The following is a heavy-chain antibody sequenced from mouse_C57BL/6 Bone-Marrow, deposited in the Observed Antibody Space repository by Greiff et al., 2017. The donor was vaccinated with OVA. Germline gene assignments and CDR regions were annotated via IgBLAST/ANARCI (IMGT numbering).Heavy chain of an antibody. Sequence: EVQLQQSGPELVKPGASVKISCKASGYTFTDYYMNWVKQSHGKSLEWIGDINPNNGGTSYNQKFKGKATLTVDKSSSTAYMELRSLTSEDSAVYYCARKVTTGPFDYWGQGTTLTVSS. CDR3: ARKVTTGPFDY. CDR2: INPNNGGT. CDR1: GYTFTDYY. D-gene: IGHD2-2*01. J-gene: IGHJ2*01. V-gene: IGHV1-26*01.